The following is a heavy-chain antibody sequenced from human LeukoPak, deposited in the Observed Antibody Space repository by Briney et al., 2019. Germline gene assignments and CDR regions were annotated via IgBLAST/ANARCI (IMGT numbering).Heavy chain of an antibody. Sequence: GGSLRLSCAASGFTVSSYYMSWVRQAPGKGLEWVSVIHSGGTTNYADSVKGRFTISRDNSKNTLYLQMNSLRAEDTAVYYCARVDGYSSGWYHYWGQGTLVTVSS. CDR1: GFTVSSYY. CDR2: IHSGGTT. CDR3: ARVDGYSSGWYHY. J-gene: IGHJ4*02. D-gene: IGHD6-19*01. V-gene: IGHV3-53*01.